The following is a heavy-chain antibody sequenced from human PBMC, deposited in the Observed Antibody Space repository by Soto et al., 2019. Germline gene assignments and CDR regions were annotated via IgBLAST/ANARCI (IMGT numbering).Heavy chain of an antibody. CDR1: GFTFSSYL. CDR2: INSDGSST. D-gene: IGHD6-19*01. Sequence: EVQLVESGGGLVQPGGALRLSCAASGFTFSSYLMHWVRQAPGKGLVWVSRINSDGSSTSYADSVKGRFTISRDNAKNTLYLHRNSLRAEDTAVYYCARAQCYYYYYYGMDVWGQGTTVTVSS. J-gene: IGHJ6*02. CDR3: ARAQCYYYYYYGMDV. V-gene: IGHV3-74*01.